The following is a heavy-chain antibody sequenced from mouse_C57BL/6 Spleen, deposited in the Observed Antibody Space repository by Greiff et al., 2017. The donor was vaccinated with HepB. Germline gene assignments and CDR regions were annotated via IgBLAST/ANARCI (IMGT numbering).Heavy chain of an antibody. V-gene: IGHV1-61*01. CDR1: GYTFTSYW. Sequence: QVQLQQPGAELVRPGSSVKLSCKASGYTFTSYWMDWVKQRPGQGLEWIGNIYPSDSETHYNQKFKDKATLTVDKSSSTAYMQLSSRTSEDSAVYYCARGGYDGAWFAYWGQGTLVTVSA. D-gene: IGHD2-2*01. J-gene: IGHJ3*01. CDR3: ARGGYDGAWFAY. CDR2: IYPSDSET.